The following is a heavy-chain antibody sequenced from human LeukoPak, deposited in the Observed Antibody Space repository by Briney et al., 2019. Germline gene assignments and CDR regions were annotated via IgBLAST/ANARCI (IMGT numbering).Heavy chain of an antibody. CDR1: GFTFRTYW. J-gene: IGHJ4*02. CDR3: ARLVGDVTTWDC. CDR2: INEDGSIT. D-gene: IGHD1-26*01. V-gene: IGHV3-74*01. Sequence: GGSLRLSCAVSGFTFRTYWMHWVRQVPGEGLVWVSRINEDGSITNYADSVKGRFSISRDNAKNTLYLQMNSLRAEDTAVYYCARLVGDVTTWDCWGQGTLVTVSS.